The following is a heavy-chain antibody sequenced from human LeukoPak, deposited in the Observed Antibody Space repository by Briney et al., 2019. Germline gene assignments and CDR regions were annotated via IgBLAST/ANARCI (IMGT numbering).Heavy chain of an antibody. CDR1: GFTFSSYE. D-gene: IGHD3-22*01. CDR3: ARLTYYYDSSLDY. Sequence: GGSLRLSCAASGFTFSSYEMNWVRRAPGKGLEWVSYISSSGSTIYYADSVKGRFTISRDNAKNSLYLQMNSLRAEDTAVYYCARLTYYYDSSLDYWGQGTLVTVSS. V-gene: IGHV3-48*03. CDR2: ISSSGSTI. J-gene: IGHJ4*02.